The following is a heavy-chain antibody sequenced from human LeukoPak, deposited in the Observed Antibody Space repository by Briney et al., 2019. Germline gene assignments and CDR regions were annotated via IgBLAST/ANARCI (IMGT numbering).Heavy chain of an antibody. CDR2: ISGSGSGT. CDR1: GFTFSGYW. J-gene: IGHJ4*02. CDR3: AKLVTSDSRGYYFLFDY. Sequence: GGSLRLSCAASGFTFSGYWMSWVRQAPGKGPEWVSVISGSGSGTDYGDSVKGRFTISRDNFRNTLSLQMSSLRAADTAIYYCAKLVTSDSRGYYFLFDYWGQGNLVTVSS. D-gene: IGHD3-22*01. V-gene: IGHV3-23*01.